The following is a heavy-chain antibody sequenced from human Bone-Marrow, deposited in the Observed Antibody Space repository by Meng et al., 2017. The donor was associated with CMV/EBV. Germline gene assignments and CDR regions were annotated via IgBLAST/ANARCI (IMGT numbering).Heavy chain of an antibody. Sequence: SETLSLTCTVSGGSISSYYWSWIRQPPGKGLEWIGYIYYSGSTNYNPSLKSRVTISVDTSKNQFSLKLSSVTAADTAVYYCARASYYDFWSGNYGMDVWGQGTTVTVSS. CDR3: ARASYYDFWSGNYGMDV. CDR2: IYYSGST. CDR1: GGSISSYY. V-gene: IGHV4-59*01. D-gene: IGHD3-3*01. J-gene: IGHJ6*02.